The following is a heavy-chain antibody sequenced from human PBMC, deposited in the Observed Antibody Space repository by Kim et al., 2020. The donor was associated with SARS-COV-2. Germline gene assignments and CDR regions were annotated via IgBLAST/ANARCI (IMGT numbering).Heavy chain of an antibody. V-gene: IGHV3-72*01. Sequence: GGSLRLSCAASGFTFSDYYMDWVRQAPGKGLEWVGRSRNKANSYTTEYAASVKGRFTISRDASKNSLYLQMDSLKTEDTAVYFCIRVVATNSYFGYWGQGALVTVTS. CDR1: GFTFSDYY. CDR2: SRNKANSYTT. CDR3: IRVVATNSYFGY. D-gene: IGHD2-21*02. J-gene: IGHJ4*02.